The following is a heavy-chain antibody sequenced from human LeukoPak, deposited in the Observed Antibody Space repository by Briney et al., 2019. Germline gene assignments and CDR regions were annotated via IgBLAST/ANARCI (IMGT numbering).Heavy chain of an antibody. D-gene: IGHD3-16*01. Sequence: GRSLRLSCAASGFTFSTYIMHWVRQAPGKGLEWVAVISDDGNNKYYADSVKGRFTISRDNSKNTLYLQMNSLRPEDTAVYYCARPAYTAAYDLWGQGTMVTVSS. CDR2: ISDDGNNK. CDR1: GFTFSTYI. V-gene: IGHV3-30-3*01. CDR3: ARPAYTAAYDL. J-gene: IGHJ3*01.